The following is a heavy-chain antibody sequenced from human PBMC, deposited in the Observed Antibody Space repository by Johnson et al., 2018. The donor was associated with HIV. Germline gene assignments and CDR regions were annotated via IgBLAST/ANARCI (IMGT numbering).Heavy chain of an antibody. CDR1: GFTFSSYD. CDR2: IGTAGDT. J-gene: IGHJ3*02. D-gene: IGHD4-23*01. CDR3: ARQTTVVSGDAFDI. Sequence: VQLVESGGGVVQPGGSLRLSCAASGFTFSSYDMHWVRQATGKGLEWFSAIGTAGDTSYPGSVKGRFTISRENAKNSLYLQMNSLRAGDTAVYYCARQTTVVSGDAFDIWGQGTMVTVSS. V-gene: IGHV3-13*01.